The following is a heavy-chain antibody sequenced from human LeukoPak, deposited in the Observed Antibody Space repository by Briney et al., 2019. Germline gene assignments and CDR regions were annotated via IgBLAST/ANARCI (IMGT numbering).Heavy chain of an antibody. D-gene: IGHD3-10*01. CDR1: GFSFSDYN. CDR2: ISYNGINE. CDR3: ARDGMTYGRHFDY. J-gene: IGHJ4*02. Sequence: GGSLRLSCAASGFSFSDYNMHWVRQAPGKGLEWMAVISYNGINEYYADSVKGRFTISRDNSKNTLYLQMNSLRAEDTAVYYCARDGMTYGRHFDYWGQGILVTVSS. V-gene: IGHV3-30*03.